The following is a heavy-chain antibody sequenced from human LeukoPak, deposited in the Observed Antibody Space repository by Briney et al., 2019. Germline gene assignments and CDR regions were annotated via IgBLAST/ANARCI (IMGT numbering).Heavy chain of an antibody. V-gene: IGHV4-34*01. CDR1: GGSISGYY. J-gene: IGHJ4*02. Sequence: PSETLSLTCTVSGGSISGYYWSWIRQPPGKGLEWIGEINHSGSTNYNPSLKSRVTISVDTSKNQFSLKLSSVTAADTAVYYCARFRYYYDSSGLDYWGQGTLVTVSS. CDR3: ARFRYYYDSSGLDY. CDR2: INHSGST. D-gene: IGHD3-22*01.